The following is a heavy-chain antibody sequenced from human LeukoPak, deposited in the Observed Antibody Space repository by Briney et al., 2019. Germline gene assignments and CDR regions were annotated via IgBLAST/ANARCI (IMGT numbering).Heavy chain of an antibody. V-gene: IGHV3-74*01. J-gene: IGHJ4*02. CDR2: INTDGSRT. CDR1: GFTFSRYW. CDR3: ARDGGSGYFDY. Sequence: GGSLRPSCAASGFTFSRYWMHWVRQAPGKGLVWVSRINTDGSRTTYADSVKGRFTISRDNAKNTLYLQMNSLRAEDTAVYYCARDGGSGYFDYWGQGTLVTVSS. D-gene: IGHD6-25*01.